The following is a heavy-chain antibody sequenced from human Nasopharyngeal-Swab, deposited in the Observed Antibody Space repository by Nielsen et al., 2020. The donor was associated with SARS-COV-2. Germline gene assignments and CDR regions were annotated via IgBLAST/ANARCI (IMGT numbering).Heavy chain of an antibody. CDR3: AREKQEYANIWIDY. CDR2: ISTKTGAP. CDR1: GYTFTSNV. D-gene: IGHD1-1*01. Sequence: ASVKVSCKASGYTFTSNVLNWVRQAPGQGPEYIGWISTKTGAPTYAQAFTGRFVISLDTSVSTTYLQISSLKADGTAVYYCAREKQEYANIWIDYWGQGTKVIVSS. J-gene: IGHJ4*02. V-gene: IGHV7-4-1*02.